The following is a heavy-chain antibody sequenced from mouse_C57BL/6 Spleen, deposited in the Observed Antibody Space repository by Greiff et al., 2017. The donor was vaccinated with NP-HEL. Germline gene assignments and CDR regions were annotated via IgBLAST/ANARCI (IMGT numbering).Heavy chain of an antibody. V-gene: IGHV1-80*01. D-gene: IGHD2-2*01. CDR2: IYPGDGDT. J-gene: IGHJ2*01. CDR3: ARGRGSMVTFDY. Sequence: VQLQQSGAELVKPGASVKISCKASGYAFSSYWMNWVKQRPGKGLEWIGQIYPGDGDTNYNGKFKGKATLTADKSSSTAYMQLSSLTSEDSAVYFCARGRGSMVTFDYWGQGTTLTVSS. CDR1: GYAFSSYW.